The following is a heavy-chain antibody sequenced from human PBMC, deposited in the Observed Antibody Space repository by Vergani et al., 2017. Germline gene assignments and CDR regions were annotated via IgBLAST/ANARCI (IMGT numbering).Heavy chain of an antibody. CDR2: INPSGGST. CDR1: GYTFTSYY. D-gene: IGHD3-10*01. J-gene: IGHJ4*02. Sequence: QVQLVQSGAEVKKPGSSVKVSCKASGYTFTSYYMHWVRQAPGQGLEWMGIINPSGGSTSYAQKFQGRVTMTRDTSTSTVYMELSSLRSEDTAVYYCAVWGGARPTAFDYWGQGTLVTVSS. V-gene: IGHV1-46*01. CDR3: AVWGGARPTAFDY.